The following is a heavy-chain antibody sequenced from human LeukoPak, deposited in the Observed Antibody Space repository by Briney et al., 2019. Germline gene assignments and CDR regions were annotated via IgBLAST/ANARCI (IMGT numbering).Heavy chain of an antibody. CDR2: INPNSGGT. V-gene: IGHV1-2*06. J-gene: IGHJ5*02. D-gene: IGHD3-3*01. CDR3: ARQAIILRFLGNWFDP. CDR1: GYTFTCYY. Sequence: ASVKVSCKASGYTFTCYYMHWVRQAPGQGLEWMGRINPNSGGTNYAQKFQGRVTMTRDTSISTAYMELSRLRSDDTAVYYCARQAIILRFLGNWFDPWGQGTLVTVSS.